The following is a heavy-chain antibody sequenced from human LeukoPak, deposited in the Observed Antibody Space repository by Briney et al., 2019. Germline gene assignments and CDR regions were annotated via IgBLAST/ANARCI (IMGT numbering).Heavy chain of an antibody. J-gene: IGHJ4*02. D-gene: IGHD3-10*01. Sequence: GESLKISCKGSGYSFTSYWIGWVRQMPGKGLEWMGIIYPGDSDTRYSPSFQGRVTISADKSISTAYLQWSSLKASDTAMYYCARRYYYGSGSSYFDYWGQGTLVTVSS. CDR1: GYSFTSYW. V-gene: IGHV5-51*01. CDR2: IYPGDSDT. CDR3: ARRYYYGSGSSYFDY.